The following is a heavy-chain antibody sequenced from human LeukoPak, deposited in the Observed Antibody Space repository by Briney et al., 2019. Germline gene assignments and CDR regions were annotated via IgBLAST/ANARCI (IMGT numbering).Heavy chain of an antibody. D-gene: IGHD2-2*01. CDR1: GYTFTSYG. J-gene: IGHJ4*02. CDR2: ISAYNGNT. CDR3: AREGCSSTSCYPGGY. V-gene: IGHV1-18*01. Sequence: ASVKVSCKASGYTFTSYGISWVRQAPGQGLEWMGWISAYNGNTNYAQKLQGRVTMTTDTSTSTAYMELRSLRSDDTAVYYYAREGCSSTSCYPGGYWGQGTLVTVSS.